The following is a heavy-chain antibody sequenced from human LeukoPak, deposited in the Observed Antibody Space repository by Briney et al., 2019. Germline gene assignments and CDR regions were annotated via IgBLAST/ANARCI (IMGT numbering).Heavy chain of an antibody. CDR1: GFTVSSNY. Sequence: GGSLRLSCAASGFTVSSNYMSWVRQAPGKGLEWVSLIYSGGSTYYADSVKGRFTISRHNSKNTLYLHMNSLRAEDTAVYYCAREANYYDSSSYYPDAFDIWGQGTMVTVSS. D-gene: IGHD3-22*01. V-gene: IGHV3-53*04. CDR2: IYSGGST. J-gene: IGHJ3*02. CDR3: AREANYYDSSSYYPDAFDI.